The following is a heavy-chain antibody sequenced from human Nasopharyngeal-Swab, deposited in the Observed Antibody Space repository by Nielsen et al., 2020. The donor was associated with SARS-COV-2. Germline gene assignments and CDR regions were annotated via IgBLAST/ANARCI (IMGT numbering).Heavy chain of an antibody. CDR3: ATAHLFWSGYYSNWFDP. J-gene: IGHJ5*02. Sequence: ASVKVSCKASGYTFTSYAMHWVRQAPGQRLEWMGWINAGNGNTKYSQKFQGRVTITRDTSASTAYMELSSLRSEDTAVYYCATAHLFWSGYYSNWFDPWGQGTLVTVSS. D-gene: IGHD3-3*01. CDR1: GYTFTSYA. CDR2: INAGNGNT. V-gene: IGHV1-3*01.